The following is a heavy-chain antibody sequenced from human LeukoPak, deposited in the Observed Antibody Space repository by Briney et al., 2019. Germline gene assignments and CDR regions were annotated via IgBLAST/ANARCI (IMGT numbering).Heavy chain of an antibody. CDR3: ARGVFPDCSSTSCYPNWFDH. CDR1: GGSFSGYY. Sequence: PSETLSLTCAVYGGSFSGYYWSWIRQPPGKGLEWIGEINHSGSTNYNPSLKSRVTISVDTSKNQFSLKLSSVTAADTAVYYCARGVFPDCSSTSCYPNWFDHWGQGTLVTVSS. CDR2: INHSGST. J-gene: IGHJ5*02. D-gene: IGHD2-2*01. V-gene: IGHV4-34*01.